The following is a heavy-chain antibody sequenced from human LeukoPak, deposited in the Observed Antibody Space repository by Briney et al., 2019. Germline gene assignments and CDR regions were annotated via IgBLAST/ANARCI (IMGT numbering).Heavy chain of an antibody. J-gene: IGHJ4*02. V-gene: IGHV1-2*02. CDR2: INPNSGAT. CDR1: GYTFTIYY. Sequence: ASVKVSCKASGYTFTIYYMHWVRQAPGQGLEWMGWINPNSGATSYAQRFQGRATMTRGTSISTAYMELSGLTSDDTAVYYCARNPPYCTSTSCYNDYWGQGTLVTVSS. CDR3: ARNPPYCTSTSCYNDY. D-gene: IGHD2-2*02.